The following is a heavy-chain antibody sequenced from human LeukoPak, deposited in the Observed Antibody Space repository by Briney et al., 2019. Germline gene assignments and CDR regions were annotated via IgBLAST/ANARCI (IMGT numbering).Heavy chain of an antibody. D-gene: IGHD3-22*01. CDR1: GGSISNYY. V-gene: IGHV4-59*01. CDR2: IYYSGST. J-gene: IGHJ4*02. Sequence: PSETLSLTCSVSGGSISNYYWSWIRQSPGEGLEWIGNIYYSGSTNYHPSLESRVTISVDTSKDEFSLKMSSMTTADTAVYYCARSDSGGYYNEYWGQGTLVTVSS. CDR3: ARSDSGGYYNEY.